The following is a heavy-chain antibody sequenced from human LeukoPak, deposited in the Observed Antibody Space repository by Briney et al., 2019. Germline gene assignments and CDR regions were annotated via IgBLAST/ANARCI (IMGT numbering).Heavy chain of an antibody. J-gene: IGHJ3*02. Sequence: GGSLRLSCAASGFTFSSYAMHWVRQAPGKGLEWVAVISYDGSNKYYADSVKGRFTISRDNSKNTLYLQMNSLRAEDTAVYYCARGGGSSSWYWGYAFDIWGQGTMVTVSS. CDR1: GFTFSSYA. V-gene: IGHV3-30*14. CDR2: ISYDGSNK. D-gene: IGHD6-13*01. CDR3: ARGGGSSSWYWGYAFDI.